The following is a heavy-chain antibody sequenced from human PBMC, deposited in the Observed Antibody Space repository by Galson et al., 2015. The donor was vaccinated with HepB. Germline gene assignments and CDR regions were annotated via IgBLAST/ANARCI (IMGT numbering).Heavy chain of an antibody. Sequence: SLRLSCAASGFSFSTYGMHWVRQALGRGLEWVAVISFDGRKKEYADSVKGRFTISRDNSRNTLYLQMNSLRVEDTAVYYCAKDIVATIWDYFDNWGQGTLVTVSS. V-gene: IGHV3-30*18. CDR2: ISFDGRKK. CDR1: GFSFSTYG. J-gene: IGHJ4*02. CDR3: AKDIVATIWDYFDN. D-gene: IGHD5-12*01.